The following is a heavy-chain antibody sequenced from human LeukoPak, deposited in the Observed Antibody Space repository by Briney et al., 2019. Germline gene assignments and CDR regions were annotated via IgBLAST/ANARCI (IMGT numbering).Heavy chain of an antibody. Sequence: ASVKVSCKASGYTFTSYDINWVRQATGQGLEWMGWMNPNSGNTGYAQKFQGRVTMTRNTSISTAYMELSSLRSEDTAVYYCARAVEMATIDYYYYYMDVWGKGTTVTISS. D-gene: IGHD5-24*01. CDR1: GYTFTSYD. CDR2: MNPNSGNT. CDR3: ARAVEMATIDYYYYYMDV. V-gene: IGHV1-8*01. J-gene: IGHJ6*03.